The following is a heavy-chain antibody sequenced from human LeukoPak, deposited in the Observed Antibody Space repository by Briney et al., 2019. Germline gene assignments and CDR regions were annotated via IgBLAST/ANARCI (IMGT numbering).Heavy chain of an antibody. J-gene: IGHJ4*02. CDR3: ARRAGAYSHPYDY. CDR2: INHDGSEK. Sequence: GGSLRLSCVASGFSFSGYWMTWVRQAPGKGLEWVANINHDGSEKYYLDSVKGRFTISRDNSKNTLYLQMNSLRAEDTAVYYCARRAGAYSHPYDYWGQGTLVTVSS. CDR1: GFSFSGYW. D-gene: IGHD4/OR15-4a*01. V-gene: IGHV3-7*03.